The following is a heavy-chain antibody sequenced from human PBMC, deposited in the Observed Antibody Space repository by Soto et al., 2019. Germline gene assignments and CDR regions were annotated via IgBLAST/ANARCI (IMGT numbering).Heavy chain of an antibody. Sequence: ASVKVSCKASGYTFTSYCISWVRXAPGQGLEWMGWISAYNGNTNYAQKLQGRVTMTTDTSTSTAYMELRSLRSDDTAVYYCARDWGDYYDSSGYRSDAFDIWGQGTMVTVSS. CDR1: GYTFTSYC. V-gene: IGHV1-18*01. CDR2: ISAYNGNT. CDR3: ARDWGDYYDSSGYRSDAFDI. D-gene: IGHD3-22*01. J-gene: IGHJ3*02.